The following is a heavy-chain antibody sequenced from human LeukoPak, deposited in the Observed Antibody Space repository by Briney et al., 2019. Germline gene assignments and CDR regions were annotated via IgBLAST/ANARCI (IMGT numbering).Heavy chain of an antibody. V-gene: IGHV3-23*01. D-gene: IGHD3-22*01. Sequence: PGGSLRLSCAASGFTFSSYAMSWVRQAPGKGLEWVSAISGSGGSTYYADSVKGRFTISRDNSKNTLYLQMNSLRADDTAVYYCAPSHSNYYDSSGYYYYWGQGTLVTVSS. J-gene: IGHJ4*02. CDR3: APSHSNYYDSSGYYYY. CDR2: ISGSGGST. CDR1: GFTFSSYA.